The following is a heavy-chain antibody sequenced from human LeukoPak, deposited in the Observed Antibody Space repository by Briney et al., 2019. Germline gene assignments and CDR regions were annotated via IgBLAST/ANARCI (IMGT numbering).Heavy chain of an antibody. V-gene: IGHV1-2*02. CDR2: INPNSGGT. CDR1: GYTFTSYG. CDR3: ARNFVGSTIFGVVISYYYGMDV. D-gene: IGHD3-3*01. J-gene: IGHJ6*02. Sequence: ASVKVSCKASGYTFTSYGISWVRQAPGQGLEWMGWINPNSGGTNYAQKFQGRVTMTRDTSISTAYMELSRLRSDDTAVYYCARNFVGSTIFGVVISYYYGMDVWGQGTTVTVSS.